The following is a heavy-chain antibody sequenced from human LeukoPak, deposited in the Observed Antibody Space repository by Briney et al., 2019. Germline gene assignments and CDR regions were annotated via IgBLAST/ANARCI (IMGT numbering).Heavy chain of an antibody. J-gene: IGHJ6*03. Sequence: ASVKVSCKASGYTFTSYGISWVRQAPGQGLEWMGWISAYNGNTNNAQKLQGRVTMTTDTSTSTAYMELRSLRSDDTAVYYCARDGDYDILTGRASNYYMDVWGKGTTVTVSS. CDR2: ISAYNGNT. V-gene: IGHV1-18*01. CDR1: GYTFTSYG. CDR3: ARDGDYDILTGRASNYYMDV. D-gene: IGHD3-9*01.